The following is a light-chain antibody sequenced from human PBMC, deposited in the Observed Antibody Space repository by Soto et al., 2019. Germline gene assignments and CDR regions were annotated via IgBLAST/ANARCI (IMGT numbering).Light chain of an antibody. CDR1: QSVSSSY. V-gene: IGKV3-20*01. CDR3: QQYGSPRT. CDR2: GAS. J-gene: IGKJ1*01. Sequence: EIVWTQSPGTLSLSPGERANLSCRTSQSVSSSYLAWYPQRPGQAPRLLIYGASNRATGIPDRFSGSGSGTDSTLTISRLEPEDFAVDYCQQYGSPRTGGQGTKVDIK.